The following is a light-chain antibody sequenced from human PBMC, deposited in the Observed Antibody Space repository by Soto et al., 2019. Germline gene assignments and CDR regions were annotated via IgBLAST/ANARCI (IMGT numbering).Light chain of an antibody. Sequence: EVLLTQSPGTLSLSPGESATLSCRTSQSVSNNYLAWYQQKTGQAPRLLVYGASSRATGIPDRLSGSGSGTGFNLTISRLEPEDFAVYYCHKYGSSPRTFGQGTKVDIK. V-gene: IGKV3-20*01. CDR3: HKYGSSPRT. CDR2: GAS. J-gene: IGKJ1*01. CDR1: QSVSNNY.